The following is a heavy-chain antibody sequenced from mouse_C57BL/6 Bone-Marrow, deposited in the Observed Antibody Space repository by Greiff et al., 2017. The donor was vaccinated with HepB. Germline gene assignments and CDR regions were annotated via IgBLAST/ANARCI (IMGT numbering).Heavy chain of an antibody. V-gene: IGHV1-19*01. CDR3: ARNSLYSGNSWFAY. CDR2: INPYNGGT. Sequence: VQLQQSGPVLVKPGASVKMSCKASGYTFTDYYMNWVKQSHGTSLEWIGVINPYNGGTSYNQKFKGKATLTVDKSSSTAYMELNSLTSEDSAVYYCARNSLYSGNSWFAYWGQGTLVTVSA. D-gene: IGHD2-1*01. J-gene: IGHJ3*01. CDR1: GYTFTDYY.